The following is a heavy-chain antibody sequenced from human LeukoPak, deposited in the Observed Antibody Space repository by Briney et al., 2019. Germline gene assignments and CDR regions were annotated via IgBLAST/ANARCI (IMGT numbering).Heavy chain of an antibody. CDR1: GYTFTSYA. CDR2: INTNTGNP. V-gene: IGHV7-4-1*02. Sequence: GASVKVSCKASGYTFTSYAINWVRQAPGQGLEWMGWINTNTGNPTYAQGFTGRFVFSLDTSVSTAYLQISSLKAEDTAVYYCAILLYYDILTGLFDYWGQGTLVTVSS. D-gene: IGHD3-9*01. CDR3: AILLYYDILTGLFDY. J-gene: IGHJ4*02.